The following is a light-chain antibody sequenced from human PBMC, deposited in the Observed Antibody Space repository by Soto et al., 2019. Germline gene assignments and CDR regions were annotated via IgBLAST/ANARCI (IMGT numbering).Light chain of an antibody. V-gene: IGKV3D-11*02. Sequence: EIVMTQSPATLSVSPGERVTLHCRASQSVTSNLAWYQHKPGQSPRLLIYDASNRVTGIPARFRGSGSGTDFTLTISSLEPDDFAVYYCQQRSNWQITFGQGTRLEIK. CDR1: QSVTSN. CDR3: QQRSNWQIT. J-gene: IGKJ5*01. CDR2: DAS.